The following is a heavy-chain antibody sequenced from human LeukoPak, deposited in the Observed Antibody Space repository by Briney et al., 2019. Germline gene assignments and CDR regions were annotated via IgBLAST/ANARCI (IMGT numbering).Heavy chain of an antibody. CDR2: ISSSSSYI. Sequence: GGSLRLSCAASGFTFSSYSMNWVRQAPGKGLEWVSSISSSSSYIYYADSVKGRFTIFRDNAKNSLYLQMNSLRAEDTAVYYCARSLRGAYYFYMDVWGKGTTVTVSS. D-gene: IGHD3-10*01. V-gene: IGHV3-21*01. CDR1: GFTFSSYS. CDR3: ARSLRGAYYFYMDV. J-gene: IGHJ6*03.